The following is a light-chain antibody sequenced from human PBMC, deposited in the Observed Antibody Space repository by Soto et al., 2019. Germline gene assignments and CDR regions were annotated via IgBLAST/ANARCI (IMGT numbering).Light chain of an antibody. CDR1: QSVGST. V-gene: IGKV3-15*01. CDR2: VAS. Sequence: ETVMTQSPGTLSVSPGERATLSCTASQSVGSTLAWYQQKPGLAPRLLIYVASTRATGISARFSGSGSETEVTLTISSLQSDNVAVYYCQQYNTWPITFGQGKRLEIK. J-gene: IGKJ5*01. CDR3: QQYNTWPIT.